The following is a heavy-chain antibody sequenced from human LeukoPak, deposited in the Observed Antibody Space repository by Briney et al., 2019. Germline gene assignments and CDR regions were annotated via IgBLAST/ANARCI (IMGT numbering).Heavy chain of an antibody. V-gene: IGHV1-69*04. CDR3: ARSNSGSYQTDY. J-gene: IGHJ4*02. Sequence: ASVKVSCKASGYTFTSYGISWVRQAPGQGLEWMGRIIPILGIATYAQKFQGRVTITADKSTSTAYMELSSLRSEDTAVYYCARSNSGSYQTDYWGQGTLVTVSS. CDR2: IIPILGIA. D-gene: IGHD1-26*01. CDR1: GYTFTSYG.